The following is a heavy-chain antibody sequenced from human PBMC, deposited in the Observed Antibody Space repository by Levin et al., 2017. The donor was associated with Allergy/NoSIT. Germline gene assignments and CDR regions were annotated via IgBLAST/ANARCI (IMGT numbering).Heavy chain of an antibody. Sequence: GESLKISCAASGFTFSNYAMHWVRQAPGKGLEWVAVISFDGTNKDYADFVKGRFTISRDNSKNTLYLQMNTLRVEDTAVFYCTKGGRDNTGYDIDYWGQGTLVTVSS. CDR1: GFTFSNYA. CDR2: ISFDGTNK. J-gene: IGHJ4*02. V-gene: IGHV3-30*04. CDR3: TKGGRDNTGYDIDY. D-gene: IGHD3-22*01.